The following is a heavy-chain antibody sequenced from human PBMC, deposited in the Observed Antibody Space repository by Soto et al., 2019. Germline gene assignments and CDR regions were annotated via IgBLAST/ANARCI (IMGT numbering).Heavy chain of an antibody. CDR3: ARVNYDFWSGYYTFDY. CDR2: TRNKANSYTT. Sequence: GGSMRLSCAASGFTFSDHYMDWVRQAPGKGLEWVGRTRNKANSYTTEYAASVKGRFTISRDDSKNSLYLQMNSLKTEDTAVYYCARVNYDFWSGYYTFDYWGQGTLVTVSS. CDR1: GFTFSDHY. J-gene: IGHJ4*02. D-gene: IGHD3-3*01. V-gene: IGHV3-72*01.